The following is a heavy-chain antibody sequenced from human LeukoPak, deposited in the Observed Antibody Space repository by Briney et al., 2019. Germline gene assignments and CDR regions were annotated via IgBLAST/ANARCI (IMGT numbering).Heavy chain of an antibody. Sequence: ASAKVSCKASGYTFTDYYILWVRQAPGQGLEWMGWINPHSGGKNYAQKSQDRVTMTRDTSINTAFMELNRLTSDDTAVYYCARDDGSRSGAIDYWGQGTLVTVSS. V-gene: IGHV1-2*02. J-gene: IGHJ4*02. CDR3: ARDDGSRSGAIDY. CDR2: INPHSGGK. D-gene: IGHD3-10*01. CDR1: GYTFTDYY.